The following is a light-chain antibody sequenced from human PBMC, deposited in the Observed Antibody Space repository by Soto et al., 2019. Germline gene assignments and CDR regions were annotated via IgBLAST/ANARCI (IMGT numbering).Light chain of an antibody. CDR2: KES. J-gene: IGKJ2*01. CDR1: QSISSW. V-gene: IGKV1-5*03. CDR3: QQYNSYSPLYT. Sequence: DIPMTQSPSTLSASVGDRVTITCRASQSISSWLAWYHQKPGKAPKLLIYKESSLESGVPTRFSGSGSGTEFTLTISSLQPDDFATYYCQQYNSYSPLYTFGQGTKLEIK.